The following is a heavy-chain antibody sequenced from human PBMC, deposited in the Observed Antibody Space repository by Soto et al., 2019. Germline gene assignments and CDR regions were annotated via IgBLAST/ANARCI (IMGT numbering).Heavy chain of an antibody. CDR3: ARAIYDILTMDV. V-gene: IGHV4-59*01. CDR1: GGSISSYY. D-gene: IGHD3-9*01. J-gene: IGHJ6*02. Sequence: SETLSLTCTVSGGSISSYYWSWIRQPPGKGLEWIGYIYYSGSTNYNPSLKSRATISVDTSKNQFSLKLSSVTAADTAVYYCARAIYDILTMDVWGQGTTVTVS. CDR2: IYYSGST.